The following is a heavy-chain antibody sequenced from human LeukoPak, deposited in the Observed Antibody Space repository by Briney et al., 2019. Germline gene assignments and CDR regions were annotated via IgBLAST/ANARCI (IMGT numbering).Heavy chain of an antibody. CDR2: ISSSSSTT. Sequence: GGSLRLSCAASGFTFSSYAMNWVRQAPGKGLEWVSYISSSSSTTHYADSVKGRFTISRDNAKTSLYLQMNSLRDEDTAVYYCARDQWRLFDYWGQGTLVTVSS. CDR1: GFTFSSYA. J-gene: IGHJ4*02. D-gene: IGHD2-21*02. V-gene: IGHV3-48*02. CDR3: ARDQWRLFDY.